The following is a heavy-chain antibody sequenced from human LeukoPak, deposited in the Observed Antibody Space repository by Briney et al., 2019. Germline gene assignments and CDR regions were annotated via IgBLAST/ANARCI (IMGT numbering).Heavy chain of an antibody. D-gene: IGHD1-1*01. V-gene: IGHV1-69*13. CDR3: ARSGSRYSYYYYYMDV. J-gene: IGHJ6*03. CDR2: IIPIFGTA. CDR1: GGTFSSYA. Sequence: SVKVSCKASGGTFSSYAISWVRQAPGQGLEWMGGIIPIFGTANYAQKFQGRVTITADESTSTAYLELSSLRPEDTAVYYCARSGSRYSYYYYYMDVWGKGTTVTVSS.